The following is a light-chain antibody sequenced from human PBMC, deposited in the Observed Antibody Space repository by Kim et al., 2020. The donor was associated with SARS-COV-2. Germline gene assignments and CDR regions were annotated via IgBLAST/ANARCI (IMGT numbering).Light chain of an antibody. Sequence: APGQTATITWGGNDIEAKSVHGYQQGPGQAPVVVVHDDRDRPSGIPERFSGSNSGNTATLTITWVEDGDEADYYCQVWDSASDHVIFGGGTQLTVL. CDR3: QVWDSASDHVI. CDR1: DIEAKS. CDR2: DDR. J-gene: IGLJ2*01. V-gene: IGLV3-21*02.